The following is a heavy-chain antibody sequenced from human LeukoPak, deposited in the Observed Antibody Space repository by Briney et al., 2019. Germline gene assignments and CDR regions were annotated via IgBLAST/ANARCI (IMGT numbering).Heavy chain of an antibody. J-gene: IGHJ4*02. Sequence: PGGSLRLSCAASGFTFNKYWMSWVRQTPGKGLEWVANIKQDGSEKYYVDSVKGRFTTSRDNAKNSLYLQMNSLRAEDTAVYYCAREPGVLYYDSSGPVGYYFDYWGQGTLVTVSS. V-gene: IGHV3-7*01. D-gene: IGHD3-22*01. CDR1: GFTFNKYW. CDR2: IKQDGSEK. CDR3: AREPGVLYYDSSGPVGYYFDY.